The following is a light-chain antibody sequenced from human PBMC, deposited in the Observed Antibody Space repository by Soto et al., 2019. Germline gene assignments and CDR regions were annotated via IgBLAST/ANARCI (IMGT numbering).Light chain of an antibody. CDR2: AAS. Sequence: DIQMTQSPSSLSASVGDRVTITCRASQSVSNYLNWYQQKPGKAPKFLIYAASSLQSGVPSRFSGSGSGTDFTLTISSLQPEDFATYYRQQSYTTLLTFGGGTKVEIK. CDR3: QQSYTTLLT. J-gene: IGKJ4*01. V-gene: IGKV1-39*01. CDR1: QSVSNY.